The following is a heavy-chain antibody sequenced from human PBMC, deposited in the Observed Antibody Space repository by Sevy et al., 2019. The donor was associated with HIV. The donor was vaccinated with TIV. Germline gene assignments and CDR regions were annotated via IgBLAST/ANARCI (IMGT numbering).Heavy chain of an antibody. V-gene: IGHV1-3*01. Sequence: ASVKVSCKASGYTFASYAMHWVRQAPGHRLEWMGWITAGNGNTKYSQKFQGRVTITRDTSASTAYMELSSLRSEDTAVYYCARVGSTSWYGVGYYYYMDVWGKGTTVTVSS. D-gene: IGHD6-13*01. J-gene: IGHJ6*03. CDR2: ITAGNGNT. CDR1: GYTFASYA. CDR3: ARVGSTSWYGVGYYYYMDV.